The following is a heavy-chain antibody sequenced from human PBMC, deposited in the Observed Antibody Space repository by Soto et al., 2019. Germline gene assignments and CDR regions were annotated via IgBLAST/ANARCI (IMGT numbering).Heavy chain of an antibody. CDR1: GFTFGNHW. V-gene: IGHV3-74*01. CDR2: VISDGNTI. J-gene: IGHJ5*02. CDR3: ATAEVDH. Sequence: EVQLVESGGGLVQPGGSLRLSCAASGFTFGNHWMHWVRQAPGKGLEWVSRVISDGNTIDYADSVKGRFTVSRDNAKSTLYLKMNSLRAEDTAVYYCATAEVDHWGPGTLVTVSS.